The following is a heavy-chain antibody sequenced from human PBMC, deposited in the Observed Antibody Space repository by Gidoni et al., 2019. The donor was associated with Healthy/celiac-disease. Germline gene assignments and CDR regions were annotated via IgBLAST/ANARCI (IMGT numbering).Heavy chain of an antibody. CDR2: IYYSGST. CDR3: ARGREQQLVIDY. J-gene: IGHJ4*02. Sequence: QLQLQESGPGLVKPSETLSLTCTVSGGSISSSSYYWGWIRQPPGKGLEWIGSIYYSGSTYYNPSLTSRVTISVDTSKNQFSLQLSSVTAADTAVYYCARGREQQLVIDYWGQGTLVTVSS. V-gene: IGHV4-39*07. CDR1: GGSISSSSYY. D-gene: IGHD6-13*01.